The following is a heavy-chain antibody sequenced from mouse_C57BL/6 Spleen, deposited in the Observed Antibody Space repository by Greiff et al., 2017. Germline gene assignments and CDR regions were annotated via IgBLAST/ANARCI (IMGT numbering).Heavy chain of an antibody. CDR2: IYPGSGST. J-gene: IGHJ2*01. CDR1: GYTFTSYW. CDR3: AGGEIYFDY. V-gene: IGHV1-55*01. Sequence: VQLQQPGAELVKPGASVKMSCKASGYTFTSYWITWVKQRPGQGLEWIGDIYPGSGSTNYNENVKSKATLTVDTSSSTAYMQLSSLTSEDSAVYYCAGGEIYFDYWGQGTTLTVSS.